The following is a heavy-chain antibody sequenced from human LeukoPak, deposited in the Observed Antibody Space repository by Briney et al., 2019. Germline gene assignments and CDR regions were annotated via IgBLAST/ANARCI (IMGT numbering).Heavy chain of an antibody. CDR3: ARELGELGAFDI. D-gene: IGHD7-27*01. CDR1: GGSISSYY. V-gene: IGHV4-59*12. J-gene: IGHJ3*02. CDR2: IYYSGST. Sequence: SETLSLTCTVSGGSISSYYWSWIRQPPGKGLEWIGYIYYSGSTNYNPSLKSRVTISVDTSKNQFSLQLNSVTPEDTAVYYCARELGELGAFDIWGQGTMVTVSS.